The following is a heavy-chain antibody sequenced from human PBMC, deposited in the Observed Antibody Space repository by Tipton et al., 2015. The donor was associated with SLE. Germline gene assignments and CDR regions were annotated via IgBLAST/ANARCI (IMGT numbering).Heavy chain of an antibody. CDR2: IWFDGSNE. V-gene: IGHV3-33*08. CDR3: ARGGLYDYSDY. D-gene: IGHD5-12*01. J-gene: IGHJ4*02. Sequence: SLRLSCAASGFTFSDYYMSWIRQAPGKGLQWVAVIWFDGSNENYADSVKGRFTISRDNSNNTLYLQMNSLRAEDTAVYYCARGGLYDYSDYWGQGTLVTVSS. CDR1: GFTFSDYY.